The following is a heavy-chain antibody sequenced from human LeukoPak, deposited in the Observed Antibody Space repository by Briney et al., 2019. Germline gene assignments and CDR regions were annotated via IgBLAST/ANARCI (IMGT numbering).Heavy chain of an antibody. V-gene: IGHV3-48*03. CDR3: ARGYCSTTICYAPNYYYYMDV. J-gene: IGHJ6*03. CDR2: ISSSGSTI. Sequence: GGSLRLSCAASGFTFSSYEMNWVRQAPGKGLEWVSYISSSGSTIYYADSVKGRFTISRDNAKNSLYLQMNSLRAEDTAVYYCARGYCSTTICYAPNYYYYMDVWGKGTTVTVSS. D-gene: IGHD2-2*01. CDR1: GFTFSSYE.